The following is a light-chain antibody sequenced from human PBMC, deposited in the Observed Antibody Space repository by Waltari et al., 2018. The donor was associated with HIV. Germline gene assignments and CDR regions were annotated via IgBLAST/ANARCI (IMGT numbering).Light chain of an antibody. V-gene: IGKV4-1*01. J-gene: IGKJ2*01. CDR2: WAS. CDR1: QSDFYSSNNKNY. Sequence: DIVMTQSPDSLAVSLGERATINCKSSQSDFYSSNNKNYLAWYQRKPGQPPKLLIYWASTRESGVPDRFSGSGSGTDFSLTISSLQAEDVAVYYCQQYYSRPPTFGQGTKLEIK. CDR3: QQYYSRPPT.